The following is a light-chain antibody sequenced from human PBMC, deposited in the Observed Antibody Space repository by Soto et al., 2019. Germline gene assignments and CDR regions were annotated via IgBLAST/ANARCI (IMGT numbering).Light chain of an antibody. J-gene: IGKJ1*01. V-gene: IGKV1-5*01. CDR3: QQYNSYSSGT. CDR2: DAS. Sequence: DIQMTQSPSTLSASVGDRVTITCRASQSISSWLAWYQQKPGKAPKLLIYDASILESGVPSRFSGSGSGTEFTLTISSLQPDDFATYYCQQYNSYSSGTFGQGTKVEIK. CDR1: QSISSW.